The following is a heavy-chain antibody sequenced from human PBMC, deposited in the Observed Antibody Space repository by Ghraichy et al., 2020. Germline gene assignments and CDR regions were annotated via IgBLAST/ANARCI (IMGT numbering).Heavy chain of an antibody. Sequence: SETLSLTCAVYGGSFSGYYWSWIRQPPGKGLEWIGEINHSGSTNYNPSLKSRVTISVDTSKNQFSLKLSSVTAADTAVYYCARFGCSGGSCYYRDYWGQGTLVTVSS. CDR1: GGSFSGYY. J-gene: IGHJ4*02. D-gene: IGHD2-15*01. CDR2: INHSGST. V-gene: IGHV4-34*01. CDR3: ARFGCSGGSCYYRDY.